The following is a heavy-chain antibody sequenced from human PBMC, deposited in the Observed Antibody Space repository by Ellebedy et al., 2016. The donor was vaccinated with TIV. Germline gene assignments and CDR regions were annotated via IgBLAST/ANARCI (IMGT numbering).Heavy chain of an antibody. J-gene: IGHJ4*02. D-gene: IGHD2-8*01. CDR1: GGSFSGYY. Sequence: MPSETLSLTCAVYGGSFSGYYWSWIRQPPGKGLEWIGYIYYNGSTNYNPSLKSRVTISVDTSKNQFSLKLSSVTAADTAVYYCARQTNYKMVGYFDYWGQGTLVTVSS. CDR2: IYYNGST. V-gene: IGHV4-59*08. CDR3: ARQTNYKMVGYFDY.